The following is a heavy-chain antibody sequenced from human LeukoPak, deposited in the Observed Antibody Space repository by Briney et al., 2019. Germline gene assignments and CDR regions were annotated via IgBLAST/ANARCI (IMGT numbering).Heavy chain of an antibody. V-gene: IGHV4-4*07. CDR2: VYPSGNT. D-gene: IGHD3-9*01. J-gene: IGHJ4*02. CDR3: ARQPPPFLTGYSIPFDY. Sequence: SETLSLTCTVSGGSISDYYWSWIRQPAGKKLEWIGRVYPSGNTKYNPSLKSRVTLSIDTSKNQFSLKLSSVTAADTAVYYCARQPPPFLTGYSIPFDYWGQGTLVTVSS. CDR1: GGSISDYY.